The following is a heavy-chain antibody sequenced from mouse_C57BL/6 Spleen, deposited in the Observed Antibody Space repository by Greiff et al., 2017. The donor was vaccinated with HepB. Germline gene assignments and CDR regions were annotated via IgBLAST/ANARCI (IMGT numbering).Heavy chain of an antibody. CDR3: AINYAMDY. CDR2: IYPGDGDT. CDR1: GYAFSSSW. V-gene: IGHV1-82*01. Sequence: QVQLKESGPELVKPGASVKISCKASGYAFSSSWMNWVKQRPGKGLEWIGRIYPGDGDTNYNGKFKGKATLTADKSSSTAYMQLSSLTSEDSAVYFCAINYAMDYWGQGTSVTVSS. J-gene: IGHJ4*01.